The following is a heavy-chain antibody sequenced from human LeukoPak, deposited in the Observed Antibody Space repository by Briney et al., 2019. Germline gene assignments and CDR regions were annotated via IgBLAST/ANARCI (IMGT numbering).Heavy chain of an antibody. Sequence: GGSLRLSCAASGFTFSSYAMSWVRQAPGKGLEWVSAISGNGDSTYYGDSVKGRFTISRDNSKNTLYLQMNSLRAEDTAVYYCAKTRPLDSSSWSHGDYWGQGTLVTVSS. J-gene: IGHJ4*02. CDR1: GFTFSSYA. CDR2: ISGNGDST. D-gene: IGHD6-13*01. CDR3: AKTRPLDSSSWSHGDY. V-gene: IGHV3-23*01.